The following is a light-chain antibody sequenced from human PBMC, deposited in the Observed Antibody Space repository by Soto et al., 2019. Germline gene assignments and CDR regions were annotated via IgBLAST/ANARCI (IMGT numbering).Light chain of an antibody. V-gene: IGKV3-15*01. CDR1: QSVSSSY. CDR2: GAS. CDR3: QQYNNWPPT. Sequence: EIVLTQSPGTLSLSPWDRATLSCKASQSVSSSYLAWYQQKPGQAPRLLIYGASTRATGIPARFSGSGSGTEFTPTISSLQSEDFAVYYCQQYNNWPPTFGQGTRLEIK. J-gene: IGKJ5*01.